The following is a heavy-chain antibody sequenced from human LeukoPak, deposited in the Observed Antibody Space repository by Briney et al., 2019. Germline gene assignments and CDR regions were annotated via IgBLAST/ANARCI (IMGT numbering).Heavy chain of an antibody. Sequence: SETLSLTCTVSRGSIRTADYYWAWVRQPPGEGLEWRGSIYFSGTPYFNPSLKSRVAVSIDTSKNQFSLKVTSVNAPDTAVYFCARTSSWYAGAWFDSWGQGTLVTVSS. CDR3: ARTSSWYAGAWFDS. CDR1: RGSIRTADYY. V-gene: IGHV4-39*01. CDR2: IYFSGTP. D-gene: IGHD6-13*01. J-gene: IGHJ5*01.